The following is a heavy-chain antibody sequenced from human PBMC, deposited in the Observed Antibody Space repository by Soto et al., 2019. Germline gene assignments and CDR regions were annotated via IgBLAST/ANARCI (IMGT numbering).Heavy chain of an antibody. J-gene: IGHJ4*02. V-gene: IGHV4-39*01. CDR2: IDYSVSS. D-gene: IGHD3-10*01. Sequence: ETLSLTCSVSGGSIISNTNYWGWIRQPPGKGLEWLGSIDYSVSSYQNPCLKSRVTMSVDTSKNQFSMTMTSVTAADTAVYFCARHNYGSGTFYPYYFDYWGQGILVTVS. CDR1: GGSIISNTNY. CDR3: ARHNYGSGTFYPYYFDY.